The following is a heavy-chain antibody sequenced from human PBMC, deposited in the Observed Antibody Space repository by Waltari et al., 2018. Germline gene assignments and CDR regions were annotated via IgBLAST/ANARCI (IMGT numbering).Heavy chain of an antibody. V-gene: IGHV4-61*01. J-gene: IGHJ3*02. CDR1: GGSVRSGSYY. Sequence: QVQLQESGPGLVKPSETLSLTCTVSGGSVRSGSYYWSWIRQPPGKGLEWIGYIYYSGSTNYNPSLKSRVTISVDTSKNQFSLKLSSVTAADTAVYYCARGRSGSYSLDAFDIWGQGTMVTVSS. D-gene: IGHD1-26*01. CDR3: ARGRSGSYSLDAFDI. CDR2: IYYSGST.